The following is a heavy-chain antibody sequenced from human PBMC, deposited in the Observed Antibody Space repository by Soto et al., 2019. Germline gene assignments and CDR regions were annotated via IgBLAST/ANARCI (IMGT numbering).Heavy chain of an antibody. D-gene: IGHD3-10*01. Sequence: QVQLEQSGAEVKKPGSSVKVSCKASGGTLSDHGVAWLRQAPGQGLEWMGGTIPVFNTAKYAQKLQGRVTVTADKFTNIACMELISLRSEDTAFYFCARGVYGSGNYYTGPSAFDIWGQGTRVIVSS. J-gene: IGHJ3*02. CDR3: ARGVYGSGNYYTGPSAFDI. V-gene: IGHV1-69*06. CDR1: GGTLSDHG. CDR2: TIPVFNTA.